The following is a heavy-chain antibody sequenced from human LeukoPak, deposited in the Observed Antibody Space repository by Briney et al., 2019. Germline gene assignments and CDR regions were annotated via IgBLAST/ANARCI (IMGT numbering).Heavy chain of an antibody. Sequence: SQTLSLTCTVSGGSISSGGYYWSWISQHPGKGLEWIGYIYYSGSTYYNPSLKSRVTISADTSRDQFSLKLRSVTAADTAVYYCARVAVLEQQWLVIDCWGQGTLVSVSS. CDR1: GGSISSGGYY. V-gene: IGHV4-31*03. CDR3: ARVAVLEQQWLVIDC. CDR2: IYYSGST. J-gene: IGHJ4*02. D-gene: IGHD6-19*01.